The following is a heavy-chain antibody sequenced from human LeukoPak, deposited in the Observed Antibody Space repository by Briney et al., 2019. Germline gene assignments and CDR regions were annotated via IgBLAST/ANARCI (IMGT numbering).Heavy chain of an antibody. CDR3: ARDPTAAGKGAWFDP. CDR1: GFTFSSYE. J-gene: IGHJ5*02. V-gene: IGHV3-48*03. Sequence: GGSLRLSCAASGFTFSSYEMNWVRQAPGKGLEWVSYISSSGSTIYYADSVKGRFTISRDNAKNSLYLQMNSLRAEDTAVYYCARDPTAAGKGAWFDPWGQGTLVTVSS. D-gene: IGHD6-13*01. CDR2: ISSSGSTI.